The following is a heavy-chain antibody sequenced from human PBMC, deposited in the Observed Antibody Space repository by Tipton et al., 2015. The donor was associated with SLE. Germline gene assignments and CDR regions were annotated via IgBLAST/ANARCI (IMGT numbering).Heavy chain of an antibody. CDR3: AREGVFWEAFDI. CDR2: ISYDGSNK. J-gene: IGHJ3*02. D-gene: IGHD1-26*01. CDR1: GFTFSSYA. Sequence: SLRLSCAASGFTFSSYAMHWVRQAPGKGLEWVAVISYDGSNKYYADSVKGRFTISRDNSKNTLYLQMNSLRAEDTAVYYCAREGVFWEAFDIWGQGTMVTVSS. V-gene: IGHV3-30*04.